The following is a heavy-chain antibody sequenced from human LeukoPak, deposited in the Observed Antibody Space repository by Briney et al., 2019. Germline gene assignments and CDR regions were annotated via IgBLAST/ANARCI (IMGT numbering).Heavy chain of an antibody. D-gene: IGHD2-15*01. J-gene: IGHJ5*02. Sequence: VKVSCKASGYTFTGYYMHWVRQAPGQGLEWMGWINPNSGGTNYAQKFQGRVTMTRDTSTSTAYMELSRLRSDDTAVYYCARDQVVVAATAFDPWGQGTLVTVSS. CDR3: ARDQVVVAATAFDP. V-gene: IGHV1-2*02. CDR1: GYTFTGYY. CDR2: INPNSGGT.